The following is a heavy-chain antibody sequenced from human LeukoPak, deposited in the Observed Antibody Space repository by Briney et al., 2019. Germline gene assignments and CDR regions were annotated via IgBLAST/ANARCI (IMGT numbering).Heavy chain of an antibody. CDR2: INPSGGST. CDR1: GYTFTSYY. V-gene: IGHV1-46*01. CDR3: ARKYYDILTGYLGDAFDI. Sequence: ASVKVSCKASGYTFTSYYMHWVRQAPGHGLEWMGIINPSGGSTSYAQKFQGRVTMTRDTSTSTVYMELSSLRSEDTAVYYCARKYYDILTGYLGDAFDIWGQGTMVAVSS. D-gene: IGHD3-9*01. J-gene: IGHJ3*02.